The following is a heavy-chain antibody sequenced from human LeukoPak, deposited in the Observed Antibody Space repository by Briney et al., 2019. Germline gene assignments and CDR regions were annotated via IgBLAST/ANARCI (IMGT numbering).Heavy chain of an antibody. J-gene: IGHJ3*02. V-gene: IGHV1-2*06. CDR3: ASLGYCSGGSCYSLRAFDI. CDR2: INPNSGGT. D-gene: IGHD2-15*01. Sequence: GASVKVSCKASGYTFTGYYMHWVRQAPGQGLEWIGRINPNSGGTNYAQKFQGRVTMTRDTSISTAYMELSRLRSDDTAVYYCASLGYCSGGSCYSLRAFDIWGQGIMVTVSS. CDR1: GYTFTGYY.